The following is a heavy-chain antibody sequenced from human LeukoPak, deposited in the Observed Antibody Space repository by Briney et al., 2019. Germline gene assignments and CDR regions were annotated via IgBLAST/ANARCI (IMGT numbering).Heavy chain of an antibody. CDR3: ARHYDFWSGYYYSAGAFDY. D-gene: IGHD3-3*01. Sequence: PSETLSLTCTVSGGSISSYYWSWIRQPPGKGLEWIGYIYYSGSTNYNPSLKSRVTISVDTSKNQFSLKLSSVTAADTAVYYCARHYDFWSGYYYSAGAFDYWGQGTLSPSPQ. CDR2: IYYSGST. V-gene: IGHV4-59*08. CDR1: GGSISSYY. J-gene: IGHJ4*02.